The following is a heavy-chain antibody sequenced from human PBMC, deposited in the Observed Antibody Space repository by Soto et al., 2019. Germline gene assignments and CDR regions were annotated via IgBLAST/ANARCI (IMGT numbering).Heavy chain of an antibody. D-gene: IGHD3-10*01. CDR3: ARALLWFGRQDGFDI. CDR1: GGSFSGYY. Sequence: SETLSLTCAVYGGSFSGYYWSWIRQPPGKGLEWIGEINHSGSTNYNPSLKSRVTISVDTSKNQFSLKLSSVTAADTAVYYCARALLWFGRQDGFDIWGQGTMVTVS. V-gene: IGHV4-34*01. J-gene: IGHJ3*02. CDR2: INHSGST.